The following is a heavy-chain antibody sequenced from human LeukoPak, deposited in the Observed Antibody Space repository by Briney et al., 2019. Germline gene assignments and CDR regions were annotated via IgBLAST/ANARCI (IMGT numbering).Heavy chain of an antibody. CDR2: IYSGGST. CDR1: GFTFSSNY. CDR3: ARDVYSSGWYLPDY. Sequence: GGSLRLSCAASGFTFSSNYMSWVRQAPGKGLEWVSVIYSGGSTYYTDSVTGRFTISREKSKNRRYLTMKSLRAEDTAVYYCARDVYSSGWYLPDYWGQGTLVTVSS. D-gene: IGHD6-19*01. J-gene: IGHJ4*02. V-gene: IGHV3-53*01.